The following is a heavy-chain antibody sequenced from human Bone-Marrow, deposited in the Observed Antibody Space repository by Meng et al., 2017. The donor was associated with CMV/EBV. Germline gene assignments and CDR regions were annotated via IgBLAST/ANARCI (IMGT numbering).Heavy chain of an antibody. CDR1: GFTFSGPA. D-gene: IGHD2-2*01. J-gene: IGHJ4*02. Sequence: GESLKISCAASGFTFSGPAMHWVRQASGKGLEWVGRIRIKANSYATTYAASVKGRFTISRDDSNNTAYLQMNSLKTEDTAVYYFTRLGASWQLDYWGQGTLVTVSS. CDR3: TRLGASWQLDY. V-gene: IGHV3-73*01. CDR2: IRIKANSYAT.